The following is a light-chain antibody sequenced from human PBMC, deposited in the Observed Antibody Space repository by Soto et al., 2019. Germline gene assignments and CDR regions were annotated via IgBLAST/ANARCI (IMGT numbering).Light chain of an antibody. V-gene: IGLV2-8*02. J-gene: IGLJ1*01. CDR1: SSDVGGYNF. Sequence: QSVLTQPPSASRSPGQSVTISCTGTSSDVGGYNFVSWYQQHPGKAPKLIIYEVSKRPSGVPDRFSGSKSGNTASLTVSGLQAEDEANFYCSSFAGGNNYVFGTGTNVTVL. CDR2: EVS. CDR3: SSFAGGNNYV.